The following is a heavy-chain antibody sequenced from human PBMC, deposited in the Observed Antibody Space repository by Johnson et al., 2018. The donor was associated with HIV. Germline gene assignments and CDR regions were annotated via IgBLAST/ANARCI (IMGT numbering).Heavy chain of an antibody. J-gene: IGHJ3*02. CDR1: GFTFSSYA. V-gene: IGHV3-30*04. Sequence: QVQLVESGGGVVQPGRSLRLSCAASGFTFSSYAMHWVRQAPGKGLEWVAVISYDGSIKYYADSVKGRFTISRDNSKNTLYLQMNSQRAEDTAVYYCARDRCSSTSCIDAFDIWGQGTMVTVYS. D-gene: IGHD2-2*01. CDR3: ARDRCSSTSCIDAFDI. CDR2: ISYDGSIK.